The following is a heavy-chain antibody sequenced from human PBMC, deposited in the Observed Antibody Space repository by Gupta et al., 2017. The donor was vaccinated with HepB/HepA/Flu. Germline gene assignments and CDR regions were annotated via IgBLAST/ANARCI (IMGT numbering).Heavy chain of an antibody. Sequence: QVQLVQSGPEVKPPGASVKISCKASQDTFTSHYIHWVRQAPGQGLEWLGVINPIGDGTNYAQKFRGRVTLTRDTSTSSFYMEFTSLRSEDTAVYYCARGRVLTTKSGWLDPWGKGTLVTVSS. J-gene: IGHJ5*02. CDR3: ARGRVLTTKSGWLDP. V-gene: IGHV1-46*01. CDR1: QDTFTSHY. D-gene: IGHD4/OR15-4a*01. CDR2: INPIGDGT.